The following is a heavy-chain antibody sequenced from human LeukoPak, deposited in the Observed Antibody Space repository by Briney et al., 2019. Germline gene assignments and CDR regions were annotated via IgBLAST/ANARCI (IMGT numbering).Heavy chain of an antibody. CDR1: GYTFTGYY. V-gene: IGHV1-2*06. CDR2: ISPNNGGT. CDR3: TRESGSYHGNDY. D-gene: IGHD1-26*01. J-gene: IGHJ4*02. Sequence: ASVNVSCKASGYTFTGYYMHWVRQAPGQGLEWMGRISPNNGGTNYAQKFQGRVTMTGDTSISTAYMELSSLRSDDTAVYYCTRESGSYHGNDYWGQGTLVTVSS.